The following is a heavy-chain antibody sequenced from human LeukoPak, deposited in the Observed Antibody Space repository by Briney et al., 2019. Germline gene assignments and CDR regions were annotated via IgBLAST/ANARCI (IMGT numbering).Heavy chain of an antibody. V-gene: IGHV2-5*02. CDR3: ARLSLATVTTPPGFDY. CDR2: IYWDDDK. J-gene: IGHJ4*02. D-gene: IGHD4-17*01. CDR1: GFSLSTSGVG. Sequence: ESGPTLVNPTQTLTLTCTFSGFSLSTSGVGVGWIRQPPGKALEWLALIYWDDDKRYSPSLKSRLTLTKDTSKNQVVLTMTNMHPVDTATYYCARLSLATVTTPPGFDYWGQGTLVTVSS.